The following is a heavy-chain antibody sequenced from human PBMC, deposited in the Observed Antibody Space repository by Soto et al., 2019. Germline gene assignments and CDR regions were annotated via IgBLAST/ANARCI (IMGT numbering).Heavy chain of an antibody. D-gene: IGHD3-10*01. Sequence: KTSETLSLTCTVSGGSISSSSYYWGWIRQPPGKGLEWIGSIYYSGRTYYNPSLKSRFTISVDTSKNQFSLTLSSVTAADTAVYYCARHGTQNPMVRGVIPIDYYYGMDVWGQGTTVTVSS. CDR2: IYYSGRT. CDR3: ARHGTQNPMVRGVIPIDYYYGMDV. J-gene: IGHJ6*02. CDR1: GGSISSSSYY. V-gene: IGHV4-39*01.